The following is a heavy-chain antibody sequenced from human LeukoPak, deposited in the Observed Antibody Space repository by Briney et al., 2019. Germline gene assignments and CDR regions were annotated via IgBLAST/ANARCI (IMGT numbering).Heavy chain of an antibody. CDR1: GYTFTSYG. V-gene: IGHV1-18*01. CDR2: ISPYNGNT. D-gene: IGHD3-16*02. J-gene: IGHJ4*02. Sequence: GASVKVSCKASGYTFTSYGISWVRQAPGQGLEWMGWISPYNGNTNYAQKLQGRVTMTTDTSTSTAYMELRSLRSDDAAVYFCARRGGVVRLSLGVDSWRQGTLVTVSS. CDR3: ARRGGVVRLSLGVDS.